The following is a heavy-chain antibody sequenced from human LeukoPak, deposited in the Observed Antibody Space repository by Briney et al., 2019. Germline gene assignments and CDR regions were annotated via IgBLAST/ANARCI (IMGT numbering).Heavy chain of an antibody. D-gene: IGHD3-22*01. CDR1: GFTFSSYW. CDR3: AKASGRYYYDSSGRDAFDI. Sequence: GGSLRLSCAASGFTFSSYWMSWVRQAPGKGLEWVANIKQDGSEKYYVDSVKGRFTISRDNAKNSLYLQMNSLRAEDTAVYYCAKASGRYYYDSSGRDAFDIWGQGTMVTVSS. V-gene: IGHV3-7*01. CDR2: IKQDGSEK. J-gene: IGHJ3*02.